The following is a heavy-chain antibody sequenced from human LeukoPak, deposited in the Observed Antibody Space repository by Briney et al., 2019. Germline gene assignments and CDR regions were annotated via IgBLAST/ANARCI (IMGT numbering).Heavy chain of an antibody. Sequence: GGSLRLSCAASGFTFSSYATHWVRQAPGKGLEYVSAISSNGGSTYYANSVKGRFTISRDNSKNTLYLQMGSLRAEDMAVYYCARDGMGAPYYFDYWGQGTLVTVSS. V-gene: IGHV3-64*01. CDR3: ARDGMGAPYYFDY. D-gene: IGHD1-26*01. CDR2: ISSNGGST. J-gene: IGHJ4*02. CDR1: GFTFSSYA.